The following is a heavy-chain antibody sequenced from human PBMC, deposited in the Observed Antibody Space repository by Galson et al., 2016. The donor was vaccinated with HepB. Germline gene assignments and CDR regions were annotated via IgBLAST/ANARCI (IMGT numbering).Heavy chain of an antibody. CDR3: ASSHYGHYYYGMDV. CDR2: IYPGDSDI. CDR1: GYSSTTYW. Sequence: QSGAEVKKPGESLKISCKGSGYSSTTYWIGWVRQMPGKGLEWMGIIYPGDSDIRYNPSLQGQVTISADKSISTAYLQWSTLKASDTAMYYCASSHYGHYYYGMDVRGQGTSVTVSS. V-gene: IGHV5-51*01. D-gene: IGHD3-10*01. J-gene: IGHJ6*02.